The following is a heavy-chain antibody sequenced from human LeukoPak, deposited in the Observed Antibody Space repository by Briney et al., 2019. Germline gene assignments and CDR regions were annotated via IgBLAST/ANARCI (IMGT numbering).Heavy chain of an antibody. Sequence: GGYLRLSCAASGFILSDHYIEWVRQAPGKGLEWVGRTRNKANSYTTEYAASVKGRFTISRDDPKNLLYLQMNSLKSEDTAVYYCGRSGRYRPSDLWGQGTLVTVSS. V-gene: IGHV3-72*01. D-gene: IGHD1-26*01. CDR1: GFILSDHY. CDR2: TRNKANSYTT. J-gene: IGHJ5*02. CDR3: GRSGRYRPSDL.